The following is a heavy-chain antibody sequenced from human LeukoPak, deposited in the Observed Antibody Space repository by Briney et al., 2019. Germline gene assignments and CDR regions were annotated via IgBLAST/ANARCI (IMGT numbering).Heavy chain of an antibody. Sequence: SGTLSLTCAVYGGSFSGYYWTWIRQPPGKGLEWIGEINHSGSTNYNPSLKSRVTISVDTSKNQFSLKLSSVTAADTAVYYCARGAPGYWGQGTLVTVSS. CDR1: GGSFSGYY. V-gene: IGHV4-34*01. CDR3: ARGAPGY. CDR2: INHSGST. J-gene: IGHJ4*02.